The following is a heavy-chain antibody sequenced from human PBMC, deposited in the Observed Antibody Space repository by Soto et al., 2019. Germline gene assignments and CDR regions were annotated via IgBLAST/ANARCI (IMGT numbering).Heavy chain of an antibody. CDR2: IYYSGST. CDR3: ARAMRMVRGHPLPTGFDY. Sequence: QVQLQESGPGLVKPSQTLSLTCTVSGGSISSGDYYWSWIRQPPGKGLEWIGYIYYSGSTYYNPSLKSRVTISVDTSKNQFSLKLSSVTAADTAVYYCARAMRMVRGHPLPTGFDYWGQGTLVTVSS. CDR1: GGSISSGDYY. V-gene: IGHV4-30-4*01. D-gene: IGHD3-10*01. J-gene: IGHJ4*02.